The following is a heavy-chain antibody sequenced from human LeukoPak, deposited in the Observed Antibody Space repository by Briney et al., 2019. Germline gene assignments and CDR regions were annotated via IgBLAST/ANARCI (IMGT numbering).Heavy chain of an antibody. CDR3: AREGCSGGSCYHNWFDP. J-gene: IGHJ5*02. CDR2: INQDGSEK. V-gene: IGHV3-7*01. D-gene: IGHD2-15*01. Sequence: GGSLRLSCAASGFTFSSYWMSWVRQAPGKGLEWVANINQDGSEKYYVDSVKGGFTISRDNAKNSLYLQMNSLRAEDTAVYYCAREGCSGGSCYHNWFDPWGQGTLVTVSS. CDR1: GFTFSSYW.